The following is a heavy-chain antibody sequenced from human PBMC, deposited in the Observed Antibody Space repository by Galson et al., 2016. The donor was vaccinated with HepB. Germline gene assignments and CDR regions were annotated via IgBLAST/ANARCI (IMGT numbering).Heavy chain of an antibody. CDR2: ISYDGNNK. J-gene: IGHJ6*02. CDR1: RFTFSIYA. Sequence: SLRLSCAASRFTFSIYAIHWVRQAPGKGVEWVAVISYDGNNKYNADSVKGRFTISRDNSKSTRYLQMNSLRAEDTGVYYCARDLIPELLWFGAMDVWGQGTTVTVSS. D-gene: IGHD3-10*01. V-gene: IGHV3-30-3*01. CDR3: ARDLIPELLWFGAMDV.